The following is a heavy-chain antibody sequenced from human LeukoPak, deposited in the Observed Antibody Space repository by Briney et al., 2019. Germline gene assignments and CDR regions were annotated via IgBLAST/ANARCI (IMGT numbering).Heavy chain of an antibody. V-gene: IGHV3-43*02. D-gene: IGHD6-19*01. CDR3: ARESETSGWYDY. J-gene: IGHJ4*02. CDR1: GFTFDDYA. Sequence: LTGGSLRLSCTVSGFTFDDYAIHWVRQAPGKGLEWVSLISGDGGSTFYADSVRGRFTISRDDTRKSLSLQMSSLRSEDTALYYCARESETSGWYDYWGQGTLVTVSS. CDR2: ISGDGGST.